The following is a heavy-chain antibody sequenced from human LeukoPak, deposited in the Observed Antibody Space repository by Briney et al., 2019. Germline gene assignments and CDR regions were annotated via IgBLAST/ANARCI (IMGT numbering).Heavy chain of an antibody. Sequence: PGGSLRLSCAAFGFTFSNYPMGWVRQAPGKGLEWLSAIGEEKSDSWTKSADSVKGRFTISRDNSENTLYLQMDSLTVEDTAVYYCARAGVVSGWDYWGQGVLVTVSS. J-gene: IGHJ4*02. V-gene: IGHV3-23*01. CDR3: ARAGVVSGWDY. D-gene: IGHD3-16*02. CDR1: GFTFSNYP. CDR2: IGEEKSDSWT.